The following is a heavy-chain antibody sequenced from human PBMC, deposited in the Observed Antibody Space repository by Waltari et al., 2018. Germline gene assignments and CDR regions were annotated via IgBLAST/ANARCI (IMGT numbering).Heavy chain of an antibody. J-gene: IGHJ4*02. Sequence: QVQLQESGPGLVKPSETLSLTCTVSGGSISSYYWSWIRQPPGKGLEWIGYIYYSGSTNYNPSLKSRVTISVDTSKNQFSLKLSSVTAADMAVYYCARAKTRRGYSYGPIDYWGQGTLVIVSS. CDR1: GGSISSYY. CDR2: IYYSGST. D-gene: IGHD5-18*01. CDR3: ARAKTRRGYSYGPIDY. V-gene: IGHV4-59*01.